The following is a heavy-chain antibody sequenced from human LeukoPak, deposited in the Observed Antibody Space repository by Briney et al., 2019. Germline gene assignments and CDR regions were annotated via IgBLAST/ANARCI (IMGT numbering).Heavy chain of an antibody. D-gene: IGHD6-13*01. J-gene: IGHJ4*02. CDR1: GFTFSSYS. V-gene: IGHV3-21*01. CDR2: ISSGSGYI. CDR3: ARDGWPGSSYYRPFDY. Sequence: GGSLRLSCAASGFTFSSYSINWVRQAPGKGLEWVSSISSGSGYIYYADSVKGRFTMSRDDAKSSLYLQMNSLRADDTAVYYCARDGWPGSSYYRPFDYWGQGTLVTVSS.